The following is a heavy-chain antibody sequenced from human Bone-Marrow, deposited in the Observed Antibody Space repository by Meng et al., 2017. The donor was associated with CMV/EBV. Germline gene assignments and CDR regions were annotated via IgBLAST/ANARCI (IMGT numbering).Heavy chain of an antibody. CDR3: ATSSSGYFFRPTSRHFDY. V-gene: IGHV3-21*01. D-gene: IGHD3-22*01. J-gene: IGHJ4*02. Sequence: GGSLRLSCAASGFTLSSYTMNWVRQAPGRGLEWVSSISNSGTYIYYADSLKGRFTISRDNAKNSLYLQGNNLRAEDSAMYYCATSSSGYFFRPTSRHFDYWGQGTLVTVSS. CDR1: GFTLSSYT. CDR2: ISNSGTYI.